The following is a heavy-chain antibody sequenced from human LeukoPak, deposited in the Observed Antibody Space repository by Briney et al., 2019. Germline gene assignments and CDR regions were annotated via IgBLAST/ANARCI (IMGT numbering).Heavy chain of an antibody. D-gene: IGHD2-15*01. CDR2: IWYDGSKT. CDR1: GFTFNNYG. J-gene: IGHJ5*02. CDR3: ARDGSGGAYAWFDP. Sequence: GRSLRLSCAASGFTFNNYGFHWVRQAPGKGPEWVAVIWYDGSKTYYVDSVKGRFTISRDNSKNTVYLQMNSLRAEDTAMYYCARDGSGGAYAWFDPWGQGTLVTVSS. V-gene: IGHV3-33*01.